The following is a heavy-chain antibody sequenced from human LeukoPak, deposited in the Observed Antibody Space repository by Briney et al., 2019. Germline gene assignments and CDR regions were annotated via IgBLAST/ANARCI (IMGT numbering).Heavy chain of an antibody. CDR1: GGTFSSYG. CDR2: IIPIFGTA. CDR3: ARDLRNYYDSSGLNWFDP. J-gene: IGHJ5*02. Sequence: SVKVSCKASGGTFSSYGISWVRQAPGQGLEWMGGIIPIFGTANYAQKFQGRVTITADESTSTAYMELSSLRSEDTAVYYCARDLRNYYDSSGLNWFDPWGQGTLVTVSS. V-gene: IGHV1-69*13. D-gene: IGHD3-22*01.